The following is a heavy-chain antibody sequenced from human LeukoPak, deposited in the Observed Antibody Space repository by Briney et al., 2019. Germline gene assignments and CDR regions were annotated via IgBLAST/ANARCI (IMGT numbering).Heavy chain of an antibody. V-gene: IGHV3-9*01. CDR3: ARKSVFDY. CDR1: GFTFDDYA. J-gene: IGHJ4*02. Sequence: GGSLRLSCAASGFTFDDYAMHWVRQAPGKGLEWVSGISWNSGSIGYADSVKGRFTISRDNAKNSLYLQMNSLRAEDTAVYYCARKSVFDYWGQGTLVTVSS. CDR2: ISWNSGSI.